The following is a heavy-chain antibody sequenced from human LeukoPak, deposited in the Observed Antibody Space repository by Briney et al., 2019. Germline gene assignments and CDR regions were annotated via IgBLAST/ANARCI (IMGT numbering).Heavy chain of an antibody. V-gene: IGHV3-23*01. Sequence: GGSLRLSCAASGFTFSSYAMSWVRQAPGKGLEWVSAISGSGGSTYYADSVKGRFTISRDNSKNTLYLQMNSLRAEDTAVYYCASSLHGNTWFDPWGQGTLVTVSS. CDR3: ASSLHGNTWFDP. D-gene: IGHD2-15*01. CDR1: GFTFSSYA. CDR2: ISGSGGST. J-gene: IGHJ5*02.